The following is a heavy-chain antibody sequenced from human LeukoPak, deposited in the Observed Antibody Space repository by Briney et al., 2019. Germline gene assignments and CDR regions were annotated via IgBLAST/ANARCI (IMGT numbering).Heavy chain of an antibody. J-gene: IGHJ4*02. CDR1: GFTFSSYA. CDR3: AKDPYCSSTSCYTVPD. CDR2: ISGNGGST. D-gene: IGHD2-2*02. Sequence: GGSLRLSCAASGFTFSSYAMSWVRQAPGKGLEWVSAISGNGGSTYYADSVKGRFTISRENSKNTLYLQMNSLRAEDTAVYYCAKDPYCSSTSCYTVPDWGQGTLVTVSS. V-gene: IGHV3-23*01.